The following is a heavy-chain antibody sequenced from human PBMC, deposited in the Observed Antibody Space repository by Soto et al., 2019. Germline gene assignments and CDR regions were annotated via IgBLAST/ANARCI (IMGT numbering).Heavy chain of an antibody. J-gene: IGHJ6*02. D-gene: IGHD6-6*01. CDR3: ARQLVRGYEYYGMDV. V-gene: IGHV4-31*03. Sequence: SETLSLTCTVSGGSISIGGYYLSWIRQHPGKGLEWIGYIYYSGSTYYNPSLKSRVTISVETSKNQFSLKLSSVTAADTDVYYCARQLVRGYEYYGMDVWGQGPKVTVSS. CDR2: IYYSGST. CDR1: GGSISIGGYY.